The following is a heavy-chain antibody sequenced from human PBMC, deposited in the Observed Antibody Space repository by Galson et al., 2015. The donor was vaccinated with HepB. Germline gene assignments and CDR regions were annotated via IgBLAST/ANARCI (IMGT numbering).Heavy chain of an antibody. CDR3: ATSLDSIVTMVRGVGDYYYYGMDV. D-gene: IGHD3-10*01. Sequence: SLRLSCAASGFTFSSYGMHWVRQAPGKGLEWVAVIWYDGSNKYYADSVKGRFTISRDNSKNTLYLQVNSLRAEDTAVYYCATSLDSIVTMVRGVGDYYYYGMDVWGQGTTVTVSS. V-gene: IGHV3-33*01. J-gene: IGHJ6*02. CDR1: GFTFSSYG. CDR2: IWYDGSNK.